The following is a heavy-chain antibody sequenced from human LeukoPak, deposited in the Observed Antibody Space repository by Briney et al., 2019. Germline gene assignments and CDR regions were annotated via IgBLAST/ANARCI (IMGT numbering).Heavy chain of an antibody. J-gene: IGHJ5*02. CDR3: ARAQAVSGTGGFDP. V-gene: IGHV3-74*01. Sequence: PGGSLRLSCAASGSTFSSYWMHWVRQAPGKGLVWVSRISSDGSSTCYVDSVKGRFTISRDNAKNTLYLQMNSLRDEDTAVYYCARAQAVSGTGGFDPWGQGTLVTVSS. D-gene: IGHD6-19*01. CDR2: ISSDGSST. CDR1: GSTFSSYW.